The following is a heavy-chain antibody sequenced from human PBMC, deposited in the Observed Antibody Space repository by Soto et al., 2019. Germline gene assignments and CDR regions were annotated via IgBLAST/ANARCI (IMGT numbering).Heavy chain of an antibody. Sequence: SETLSLTCTVSGGSVSSGSYYWSWIRQPPGKGLEWIGYIYYSGSTNYNPSLKSQATISVDTTKNQFSLKLSSVTAADAAVYFCASDTGSDDCSSSGCCVDAFDIWGQGTMVTVSS. CDR3: ASDTGSDDCSSSGCCVDAFDI. D-gene: IGHD2-2*01. V-gene: IGHV4-61*01. CDR2: IYYSGST. CDR1: GGSVSSGSYY. J-gene: IGHJ3*02.